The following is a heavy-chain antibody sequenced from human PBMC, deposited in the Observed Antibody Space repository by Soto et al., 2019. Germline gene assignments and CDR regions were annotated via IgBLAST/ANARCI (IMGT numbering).Heavy chain of an antibody. Sequence: QGKLVQSGPEVKKPGASVKGSCTASGDSFSGYDITWVRQAPGQGLEWMGWVSTSIRRTMSAEKLKGRLTMTTDTSPTTHNMELRGLTVYDTAGYYCRRDSGAAHYGADALDIGGKGTMVSFSS. CDR1: GDSFSGYD. J-gene: IGHJ3*02. CDR2: VSTSIRRT. D-gene: IGHD3-16*01. CDR3: RRDSGAAHYGADALDI. V-gene: IGHV1-18*04.